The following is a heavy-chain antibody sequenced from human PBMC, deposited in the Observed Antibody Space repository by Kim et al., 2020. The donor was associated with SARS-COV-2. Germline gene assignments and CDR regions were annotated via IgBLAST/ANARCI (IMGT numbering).Heavy chain of an antibody. J-gene: IGHJ6*02. D-gene: IGHD6-19*01. CDR2: ISGSGGST. CDR3: AKDHLERQWLATSTYYYYGMDV. CDR1: GFTFSSYA. V-gene: IGHV3-23*01. Sequence: GGSLRLSCAASGFTFSSYAMSWVRQAPGKGLEWVSAISGSGGSTYYADSVKGRFTISRDNSKNTLYLQMNSLRAEDTAVYYCAKDHLERQWLATSTYYYYGMDVWGQGTTVTVSS.